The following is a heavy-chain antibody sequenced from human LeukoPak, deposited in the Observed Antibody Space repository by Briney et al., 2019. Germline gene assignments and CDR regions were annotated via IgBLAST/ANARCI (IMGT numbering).Heavy chain of an antibody. CDR2: ISSDSNYI. D-gene: IGHD3/OR15-3a*01. CDR3: ARQILTTVFGLSFDY. V-gene: IGHV3-21*01. J-gene: IGHJ4*02. Sequence: GGSLRLSCTASGFTFSAYAINWVRQAPGKALEWVSCISSDSNYIYYADSVKGRFTISRDNAKNSLYLQMNSLGAEDTAVYYCARQILTTVFGLSFDYWGQGTLVTVSS. CDR1: GFTFSAYA.